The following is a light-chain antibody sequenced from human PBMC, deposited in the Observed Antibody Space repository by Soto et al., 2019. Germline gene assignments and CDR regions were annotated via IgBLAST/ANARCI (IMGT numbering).Light chain of an antibody. J-gene: IGLJ3*02. CDR3: AVWDDSLEGWV. CDR1: SSNIGRHV. V-gene: IGLV1-44*01. CDR2: NNN. Sequence: QSVLTQPPSASGTPGQRVTISCSGSSSNIGRHVVYWYQQLAGTAPKLLMYNNNQRPSGVPDRFSGSKSGTSASLAISGLQSEDESDYYCAVWDDSLEGWVFGGGTKLTVL.